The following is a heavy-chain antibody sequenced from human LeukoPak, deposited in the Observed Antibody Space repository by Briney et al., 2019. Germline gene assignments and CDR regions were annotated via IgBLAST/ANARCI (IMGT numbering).Heavy chain of an antibody. Sequence: SVKVSCKASGGTFSSYAISWVRQAPGQGLEWMGRIIPIFGIANYAQKFQGRVTITADKSTSTVYMELSSLRSEDTAVYYCARIITIFGVAPDYYGMDVWGQGTTVTVSS. CDR1: GGTFSSYA. J-gene: IGHJ6*02. V-gene: IGHV1-69*04. D-gene: IGHD3-3*01. CDR3: ARIITIFGVAPDYYGMDV. CDR2: IIPIFGIA.